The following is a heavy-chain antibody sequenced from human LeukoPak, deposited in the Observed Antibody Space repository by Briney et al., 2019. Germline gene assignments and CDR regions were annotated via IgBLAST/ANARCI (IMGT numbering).Heavy chain of an antibody. CDR3: AKRDSAYYFDY. CDR1: GFTFSSYA. CDR2: VGNVGNT. Sequence: PGGSLRLSREASGFTFSSYAMSWVRQTPGKGLDWVSSVGNVGNTYYADSVKGRFTISRDESKHTVYLQMNSLRAEDTAVYYCAKRDSAYYFDYWGQGALVTVSS. V-gene: IGHV3-23*01. J-gene: IGHJ4*02. D-gene: IGHD2-21*02.